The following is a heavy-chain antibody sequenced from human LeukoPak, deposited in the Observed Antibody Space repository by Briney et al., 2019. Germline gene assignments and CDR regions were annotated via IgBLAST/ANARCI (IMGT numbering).Heavy chain of an antibody. D-gene: IGHD4-11*01. CDR1: GYTFTGYY. CDR2: INPNSGGT. V-gene: IGHV1-2*02. Sequence: ASVKVSCKASGYTFTGYYMHWVRQAPGQGLEWMGWINPNSGGTNYAQKFQGRVTMTRDTSISTAYMELSRLRSDDTAVYYCARDIGPYSNWVFDYWGQGTLVTVSS. J-gene: IGHJ4*02. CDR3: ARDIGPYSNWVFDY.